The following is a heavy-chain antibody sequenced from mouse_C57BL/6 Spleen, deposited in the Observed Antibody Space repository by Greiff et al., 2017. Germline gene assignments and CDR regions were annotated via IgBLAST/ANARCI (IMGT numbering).Heavy chain of an antibody. V-gene: IGHV1-5*01. CDR1: GYTFTSYW. CDR3: TRGDYYGSSYPTGFDY. Sequence: EVQLQQSGTVLARPGASVKMSCKTSGYTFTSYWMHWVKQRPGQGLEWIGAICPGNSDTSYTQKFKGKAKLTAVTSASTAYLELSSLTNEDSAVYYCTRGDYYGSSYPTGFDYWGQGTTLTVSS. CDR2: ICPGNSDT. D-gene: IGHD1-1*01. J-gene: IGHJ2*01.